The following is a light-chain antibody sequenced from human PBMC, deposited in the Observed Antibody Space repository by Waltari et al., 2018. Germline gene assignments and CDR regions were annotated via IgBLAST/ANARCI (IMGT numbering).Light chain of an antibody. CDR3: QQYHSYPLT. CDR2: AAS. J-gene: IGKJ4*01. Sequence: DIQLTQSPSSLSASVGDRVTITCRAGQGITDNLAWVQQKPGKAPKLLIHAASRLQIGVPAEFIGSGSGTDFTLTITSLQPEDFASYYCQQYHSYPLTFGGGTKVEIK. CDR1: QGITDN. V-gene: IGKV1-16*02.